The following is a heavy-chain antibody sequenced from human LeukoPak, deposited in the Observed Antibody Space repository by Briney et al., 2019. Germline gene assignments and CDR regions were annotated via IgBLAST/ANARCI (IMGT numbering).Heavy chain of an antibody. V-gene: IGHV3-53*01. J-gene: IGHJ4*02. Sequence: GGSLRLSCAASGFTVSSNYMSWVRQAPGKGLEWVSVIYSGGSTYYADYAKSGFTISTDNYNNTMYLQMNSLRAEDTAVYYCARDWGEGYDYWGQGTQVTVSS. CDR3: ARDWGEGYDY. CDR2: IYSGGST. D-gene: IGHD3-16*01. CDR1: GFTVSSNY.